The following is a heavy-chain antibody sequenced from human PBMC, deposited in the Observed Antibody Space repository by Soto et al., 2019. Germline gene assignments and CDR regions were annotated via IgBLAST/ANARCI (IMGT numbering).Heavy chain of an antibody. D-gene: IGHD2-15*01. Sequence: ASVKVSCKASGGTLSSYAISWVRQAPGQGLEWMGGIIPIFGTANYAQKFQGRVTITADESTSTAYMELSSLRSEDTAVYYCARAGGGYCSGGSCYGFDYWGQGTLVTVSS. J-gene: IGHJ4*02. CDR2: IIPIFGTA. V-gene: IGHV1-69*13. CDR1: GGTLSSYA. CDR3: ARAGGGYCSGGSCYGFDY.